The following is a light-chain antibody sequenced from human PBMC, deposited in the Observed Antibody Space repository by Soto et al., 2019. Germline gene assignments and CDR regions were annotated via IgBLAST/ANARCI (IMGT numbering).Light chain of an antibody. J-gene: IGLJ2*01. V-gene: IGLV2-14*01. Sequence: QSALTQPASVSGSPGQSITISCTGTSSDVGGYNYVSGYQQHPGKAPKLMIYEVSNRPSGVSNRFSGSKSGNTASLTISGLQAEDEADYYCSSYTSNSTVVFGGGTKLTVL. CDR3: SSYTSNSTVV. CDR1: SSDVGGYNY. CDR2: EVS.